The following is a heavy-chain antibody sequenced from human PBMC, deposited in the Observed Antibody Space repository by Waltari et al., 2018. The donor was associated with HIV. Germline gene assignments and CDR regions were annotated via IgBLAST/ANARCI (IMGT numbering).Heavy chain of an antibody. Sequence: EVQLVESGGGLVQPGGSLRLSCAASGFPFSSYWMHWVRQAPGKGLVWVSRINSEGSSTSYADSVKGRFTISRDNAKNTLYLQMNSLRAEDTAVYYCARGGGLLGAFDIWGQGTMVTVSS. D-gene: IGHD2-15*01. CDR2: INSEGSST. V-gene: IGHV3-74*01. J-gene: IGHJ3*02. CDR3: ARGGGLLGAFDI. CDR1: GFPFSSYW.